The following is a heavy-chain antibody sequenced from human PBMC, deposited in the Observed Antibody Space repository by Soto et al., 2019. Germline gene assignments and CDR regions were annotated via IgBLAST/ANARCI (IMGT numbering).Heavy chain of an antibody. D-gene: IGHD6-13*01. CDR2: INPRDSST. CDR1: GYTFTSNY. Sequence: QVYLVQSGAEVKKPGASVKLSCKASGYTFTSNYLYWVRQAPGQGLAWMGMINPRDSSTTYARNFQGRVTMTRDTSASTVYIEVTRLRSEDTAVYYCVRGSSNWLLHFDLWGRGTLVTVSS. J-gene: IGHJ2*01. V-gene: IGHV1-46*03. CDR3: VRGSSNWLLHFDL.